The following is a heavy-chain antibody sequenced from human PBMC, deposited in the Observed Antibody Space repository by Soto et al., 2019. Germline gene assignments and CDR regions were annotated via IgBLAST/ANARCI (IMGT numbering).Heavy chain of an antibody. D-gene: IGHD1-7*01. J-gene: IGHJ4*02. V-gene: IGHV3-66*01. CDR2: IYSGGNT. Sequence: DVQVVESGGGLVLPGGSLRLSCAASGFTVSTSRMSWFRQVPGKGLEWVSVIYSGGNTYYADSVKGRFTISRDNSQNTLYIQMNSLSAEDTAVYYCARERRGDGNAELWGQGTLVTVSS. CDR3: ARERRGDGNAEL. CDR1: GFTVSTSR.